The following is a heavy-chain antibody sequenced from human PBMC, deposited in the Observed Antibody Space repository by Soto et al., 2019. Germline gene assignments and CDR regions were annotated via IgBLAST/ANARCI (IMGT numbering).Heavy chain of an antibody. D-gene: IGHD3-22*01. V-gene: IGHV1-69*12. Sequence: QVQLVQSGAEVKKPESSVRVSCKASGGTFNSYAITWVRQAPGQGLEWMGGTIPMFGTTNYAEKFQGRVMITADESTNTAYMELSSLSSEDTAVYYCTRCGIRYHSIGYYLGIDGMDVWGQGTTVIVSS. CDR3: TRCGIRYHSIGYYLGIDGMDV. CDR2: TIPMFGTT. CDR1: GGTFNSYA. J-gene: IGHJ6*02.